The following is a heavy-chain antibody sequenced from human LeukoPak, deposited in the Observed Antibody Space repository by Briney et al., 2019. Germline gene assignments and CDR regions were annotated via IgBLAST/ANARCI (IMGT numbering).Heavy chain of an antibody. CDR1: GYTFTSYY. Sequence: ASVKVSCKASGYTFTSYYMHWVRQAPGQGLEWMGIINPSGGSTSYAQKFQGRVTMTRDTSTSTVYMELSSLRSEDTAVYYCARNPHDYGDSNWFDPWGQGTLVTVSS. V-gene: IGHV1-46*01. CDR2: INPSGGST. CDR3: ARNPHDYGDSNWFDP. J-gene: IGHJ5*02. D-gene: IGHD4-17*01.